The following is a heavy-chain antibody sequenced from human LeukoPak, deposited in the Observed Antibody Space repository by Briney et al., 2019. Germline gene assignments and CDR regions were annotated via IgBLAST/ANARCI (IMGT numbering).Heavy chain of an antibody. Sequence: ASVKVSCKASGGTFRTFAIGWVRQAPGQGLEWMGGIIPIFGIPDSAQKFQGRLTITADESTTTAYMELSSLRSDDTAIYYCGLSGNYYYYYMDVWGKGTTVTISS. CDR3: GLSGNYYYYYMDV. J-gene: IGHJ6*03. D-gene: IGHD6-25*01. V-gene: IGHV1-69*13. CDR2: IIPIFGIP. CDR1: GGTFRTFA.